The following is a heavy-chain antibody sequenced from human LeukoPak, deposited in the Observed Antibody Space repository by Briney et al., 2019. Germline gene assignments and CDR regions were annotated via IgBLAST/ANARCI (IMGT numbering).Heavy chain of an antibody. CDR2: IKHDASEK. J-gene: IGHJ3*02. V-gene: IGHV3-7*04. D-gene: IGHD2/OR15-2a*01. CDR3: ARTSKYSFDI. CDR1: GFTFSDYW. Sequence: PGGSLRLSCVASGFTFSDYWMSWVRQAPGKGLEWVAHIKHDASEKYYVDSVKGRFTISRDNAKSSLYLPMNSLRAEDTAVYYCARTSKYSFDIWGQGTMVTVSS.